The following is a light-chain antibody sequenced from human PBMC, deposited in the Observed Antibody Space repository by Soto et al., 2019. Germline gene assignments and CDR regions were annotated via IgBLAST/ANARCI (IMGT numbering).Light chain of an antibody. CDR2: YDS. CDR1: NIGSKS. Sequence: SYELTQPPSVSVAPGKTARITCGGNNIGSKSVHWYQQKPGQAPVLVIYYDSDRPSGIPERFSGSNSGNTATLTIGRVEAGDEADYYCQVWDSSSDLHVVFGGGTKVTVL. CDR3: QVWDSSSDLHVV. V-gene: IGLV3-21*04. J-gene: IGLJ2*01.